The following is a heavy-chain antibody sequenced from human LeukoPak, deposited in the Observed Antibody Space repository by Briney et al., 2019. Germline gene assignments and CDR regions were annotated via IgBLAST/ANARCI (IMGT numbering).Heavy chain of an antibody. V-gene: IGHV3-53*01. J-gene: IGHJ5*02. CDR1: GLTVSSNY. Sequence: GGSLRLSCAAYGLTVSSNYMSWVRQAPGKGLEWVSVIYSGGSTYYADSVKGRFTISRDNSKNTLYLQMNSLRAEDTAVYYCAREGRYGSGFDPWGQGTLVTVSS. CDR3: AREGRYGSGFDP. D-gene: IGHD3-10*01. CDR2: IYSGGST.